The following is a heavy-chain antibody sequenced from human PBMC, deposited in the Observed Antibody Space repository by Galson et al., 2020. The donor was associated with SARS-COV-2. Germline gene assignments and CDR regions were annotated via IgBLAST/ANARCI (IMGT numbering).Heavy chain of an antibody. CDR3: ARHYGSAKSPPDY. D-gene: IGHD2-2*01. J-gene: IGHJ4*02. V-gene: IGHV4-39*01. CDR2: IYYSGST. CDR1: GGSISSSIYY. Sequence: SETLSLTCTVSGGSISSSIYYWGWIRQPPGKGLEWIRTIYYSGSTYNNPSLKSRVTMSEDKSKNRFSLNLNSVTAADTAVYYCARHYGSAKSPPDYWGQGTPVTVSS.